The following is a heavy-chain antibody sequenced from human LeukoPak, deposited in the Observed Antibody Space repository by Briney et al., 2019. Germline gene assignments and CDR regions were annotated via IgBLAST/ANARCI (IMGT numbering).Heavy chain of an antibody. V-gene: IGHV6-1*01. CDR2: TYYRSKWYN. CDR1: GDSVSSNSAA. Sequence: SQTLSLTCVISGDSVSSNSAAWNWIRQSPSRGLQWLGRTYYRSKWYNDYAVSVRSRITINPDTSKNQFSLQLNSVTPEDTAVYYCARVPYYYGSSGYYYNTRDYYFDYWGQGTLVTVSS. CDR3: ARVPYYYGSSGYYYNTRDYYFDY. D-gene: IGHD3-22*01. J-gene: IGHJ4*02.